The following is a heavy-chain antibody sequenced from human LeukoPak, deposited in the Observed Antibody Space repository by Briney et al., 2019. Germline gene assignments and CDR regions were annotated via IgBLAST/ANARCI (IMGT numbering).Heavy chain of an antibody. Sequence: SETLSLTCTVSGGSISSSSYYWGWLRQPPGKGLEWLGSIYYSGSAYYNPSLKSRVTISVDTSKNQFSLKLSSVTAADTAVYYCAGGGTYYYDSSGYSRVDYWGQGTLVTVSS. J-gene: IGHJ4*02. CDR1: GGSISSSSYY. CDR2: IYYSGSA. CDR3: AGGGTYYYDSSGYSRVDY. D-gene: IGHD3-22*01. V-gene: IGHV4-39*07.